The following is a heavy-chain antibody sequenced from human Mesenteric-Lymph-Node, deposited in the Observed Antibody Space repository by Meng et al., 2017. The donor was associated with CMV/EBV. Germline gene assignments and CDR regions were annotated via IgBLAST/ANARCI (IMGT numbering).Heavy chain of an antibody. CDR2: INHSGST. Sequence: SETLSLTCAMSGGSFSGSHWGWIRQPPGKGLEWIGEINHSGSTNYNPSLKSRVSISLDTSKNQFSLKLRSGTAADTAVYYCARFPYYFDYWGQGTLVTVSS. CDR3: ARFPYYFDY. J-gene: IGHJ4*02. V-gene: IGHV4-34*01. CDR1: GGSFSGSH.